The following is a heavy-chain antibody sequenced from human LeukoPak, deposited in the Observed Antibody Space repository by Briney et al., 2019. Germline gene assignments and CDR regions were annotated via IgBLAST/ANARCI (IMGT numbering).Heavy chain of an antibody. CDR2: IYDSGST. D-gene: IGHD1-26*01. J-gene: IGHJ3*01. V-gene: IGHV4-31*03. CDR1: GGSISSSSYY. Sequence: SETLSLTCTVSGGSISSSSYYWGWIRQHPGKGLEWIGYIYDSGSTYYNPSLKSRVTISGDTSKNQFSLKLSSVTAADTAVYYCARIYRGTYSRDVWGQGTMVTVSS. CDR3: ARIYRGTYSRDV.